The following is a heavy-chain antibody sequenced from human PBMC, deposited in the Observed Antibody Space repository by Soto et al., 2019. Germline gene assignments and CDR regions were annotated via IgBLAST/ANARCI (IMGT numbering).Heavy chain of an antibody. CDR3: AARPNIVGATSSAY. V-gene: IGHV3-23*01. J-gene: IGHJ4*02. CDR2: ISGSGGST. Sequence: GGSLRLSCAASGFTFSSYAMSWVRQAPGKGLEWVSAISGSGGSTYYADSVKGRFTISRDNSKNTLYLQMNSLRAEDTAVYYCAARPNIVGATSSAYWGKGTLVTVS. CDR1: GFTFSSYA. D-gene: IGHD1-26*01.